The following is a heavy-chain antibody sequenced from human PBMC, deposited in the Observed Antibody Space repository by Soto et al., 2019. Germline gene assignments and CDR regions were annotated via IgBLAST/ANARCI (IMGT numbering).Heavy chain of an antibody. D-gene: IGHD2-2*01. CDR1: GGTFSSYA. CDR2: IIPIFGTA. CDR3: ARGVRYCISTSCPVGFDY. J-gene: IGHJ4*02. Sequence: SVKVSCKASGGTFSSYAISWVRQAPGQGLEWMGGIIPIFGTANYAQKFQGRVTITADESTSTAYMELSSLRSEDTAVYYCARGVRYCISTSCPVGFDYWGQGTLVTVSS. V-gene: IGHV1-69*13.